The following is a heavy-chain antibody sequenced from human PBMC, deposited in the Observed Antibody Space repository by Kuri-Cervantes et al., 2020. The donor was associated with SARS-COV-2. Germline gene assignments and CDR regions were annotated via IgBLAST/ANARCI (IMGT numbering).Heavy chain of an antibody. D-gene: IGHD6-19*01. CDR1: GYSFTSYW. CDR2: IDPTDSHT. Sequence: LKISCMASGYSFTSYWITWVRQMPGEGLEWMGRIDPTDSHTYYSPSFQGHVTFSTDKTIATAYLRWSSLKASDTAMYFCARRVAGLKMFDLWGQGTPVTVSS. CDR3: ARRVAGLKMFDL. J-gene: IGHJ5*02. V-gene: IGHV5-10-1*01.